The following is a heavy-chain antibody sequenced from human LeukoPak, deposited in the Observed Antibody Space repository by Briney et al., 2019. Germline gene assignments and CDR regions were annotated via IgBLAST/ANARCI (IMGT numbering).Heavy chain of an antibody. CDR3: ARDAPRLERRRFDY. V-gene: IGHV3-21*01. D-gene: IGHD1-1*01. CDR1: GFTFSSYS. CDR2: ISSSSSYI. J-gene: IGHJ4*02. Sequence: TGGSLRLSCAASGFTFSSYSMNWVRQAPGKGLEWVSSISSSSSYIYYADSVKGRFTISRDNAKNSLYLQMNSLRAEDTAVYYCARDAPRLERRRFDYWGQGTLVTVSS.